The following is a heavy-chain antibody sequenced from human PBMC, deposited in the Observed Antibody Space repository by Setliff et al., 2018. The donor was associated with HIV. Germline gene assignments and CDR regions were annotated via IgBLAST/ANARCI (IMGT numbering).Heavy chain of an antibody. CDR2: IDPSGSGGST. J-gene: IGHJ4*02. CDR3: ARALSYSGWRTQYFDC. Sequence: PGGSLRLSCAASEFTLSGYSMSWVRQVPGKGLEWVSAIDPSGSGGSTYYADSVKGRFTISRDNAENSLYLQMNSLTAEDTAVYYCARALSYSGWRTQYFDCWGQGTLVTVSS. V-gene: IGHV3-21*04. D-gene: IGHD6-19*01. CDR1: EFTLSGYS.